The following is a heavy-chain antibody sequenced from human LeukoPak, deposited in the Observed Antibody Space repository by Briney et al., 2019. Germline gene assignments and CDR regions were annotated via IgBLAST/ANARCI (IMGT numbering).Heavy chain of an antibody. CDR2: ISAYNGNT. D-gene: IGHD6-13*01. J-gene: IGHJ4*02. Sequence: GASVKVSCKASGYTFTSYGINWVRQTPGPGPEWRGWISAYNGNTKYAQNLQGRVTMNTDTSTSTAYMELRSLRSDDTAVYYCTRDLPYSSSWESIDYWGQRTLVTVSS. CDR3: TRDLPYSSSWESIDY. CDR1: GYTFTSYG. V-gene: IGHV1-18*01.